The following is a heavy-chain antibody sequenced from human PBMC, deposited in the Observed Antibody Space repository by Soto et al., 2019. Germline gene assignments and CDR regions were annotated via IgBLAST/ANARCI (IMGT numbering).Heavy chain of an antibody. CDR2: IIPIFGTA. D-gene: IGHD1-7*01. J-gene: IGHJ4*02. CDR1: GGTFSSYA. Sequence: SVKVSCKASGGTFSSYAISWVRQAPGQGLEWMGGIIPIFGTANYAQKFQGRVTITADESTSTAYMELSSLRSEDTAVYYCARGRLELLAPQVVVDDYWGQGTLVTVSS. CDR3: ARGRLELLAPQVVVDDY. V-gene: IGHV1-69*13.